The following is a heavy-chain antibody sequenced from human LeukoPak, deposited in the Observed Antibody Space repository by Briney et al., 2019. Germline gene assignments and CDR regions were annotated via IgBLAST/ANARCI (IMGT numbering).Heavy chain of an antibody. CDR1: GFTFSSYG. Sequence: GGSLRLSCAASGFTFSSYGMPWVRQAPGKGLEWVAFIRSDGVSKYYTDSVEGRFAISRDNSKNTVYLQMNSLRAEDTAVYFCAKDHPSIAYWGQGILVTVSS. V-gene: IGHV3-30*02. CDR2: IRSDGVSK. CDR3: AKDHPSIAY. J-gene: IGHJ4*02.